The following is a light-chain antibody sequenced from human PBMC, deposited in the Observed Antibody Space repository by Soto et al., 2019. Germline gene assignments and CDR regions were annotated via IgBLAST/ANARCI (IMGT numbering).Light chain of an antibody. Sequence: LTQPASVSGPPGQSITISCTGTSSDVGAYNYVSWYQQHPGKAPKLMIYEVSNRPSGVSNRFSGSKSGNTASLTISGLQAEDEADYYCSSYISSSTLVFGTGTKVTVL. CDR3: SSYISSSTLV. CDR2: EVS. CDR1: SSDVGAYNY. J-gene: IGLJ1*01. V-gene: IGLV2-14*01.